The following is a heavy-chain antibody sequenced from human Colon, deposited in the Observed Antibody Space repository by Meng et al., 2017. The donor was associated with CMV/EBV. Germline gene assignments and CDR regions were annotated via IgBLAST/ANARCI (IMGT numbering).Heavy chain of an antibody. CDR3: ARRLAGSGTTFGY. V-gene: IGHV1-8*03. D-gene: IGHD6-13*01. Sequence: KASGSTFTSYDIHWVRPATGQGLAWMGWMNPNSGNTGYAQKFQGRVTITRNTSISTAYMELSSLRSEDTAVYYCARRLAGSGTTFGYWGQGTLVTVSS. CDR2: MNPNSGNT. J-gene: IGHJ4*02. CDR1: GSTFTSYD.